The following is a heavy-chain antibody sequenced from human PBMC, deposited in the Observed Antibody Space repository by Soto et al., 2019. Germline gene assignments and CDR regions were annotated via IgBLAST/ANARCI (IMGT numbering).Heavy chain of an antibody. J-gene: IGHJ4*02. CDR2: IYYSGST. V-gene: IGHV4-59*01. CDR1: GGSISSYY. Sequence: PSGTLCLSCTVSGGSISSYYWSWIRQPPGKGLEWIGYIYYSGSTNYNPSLKSRVTISVDTSKNQFSLKLSSVTAADTAVYYCARDRRYYDYVWGSLDYWGQGTLVTVSS. CDR3: ARDRRYYDYVWGSLDY. D-gene: IGHD3-16*01.